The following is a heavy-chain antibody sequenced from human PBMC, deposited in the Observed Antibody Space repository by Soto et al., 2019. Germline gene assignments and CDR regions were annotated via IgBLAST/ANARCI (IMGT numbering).Heavy chain of an antibody. J-gene: IGHJ6*02. CDR3: ARGEQLVYYYYYGMDV. Sequence: SETLSLTCTVSGGSISSSSYYWGWIRQPPGKGLEWIGSIYYSGGTYYNPSLKSRVIISVDTSKNQFSLKLNSVTAADTALYYCARGEQLVYYYYYGMDVWGQGTTVTVSS. CDR1: GGSISSSSYY. CDR2: IYYSGGT. V-gene: IGHV4-39*07. D-gene: IGHD6-6*01.